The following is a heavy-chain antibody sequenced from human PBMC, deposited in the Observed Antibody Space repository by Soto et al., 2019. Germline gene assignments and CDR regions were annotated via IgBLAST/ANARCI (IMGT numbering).Heavy chain of an antibody. D-gene: IGHD4-17*01. CDR1: GGSISSYY. J-gene: IGHJ4*02. CDR2: IYYSGST. CDR3: ARRYGPGFDY. V-gene: IGHV4-59*08. Sequence: QVQLQESGPGLVKPSETLSLTCTVSGGSISSYYWRWIRQPPGKGLEWIGYIYYSGSTNYNPSLKSPVTISVDTSKNQFSLKLSSVTAADTAVYYCARRYGPGFDYWGQGTLVTVSS.